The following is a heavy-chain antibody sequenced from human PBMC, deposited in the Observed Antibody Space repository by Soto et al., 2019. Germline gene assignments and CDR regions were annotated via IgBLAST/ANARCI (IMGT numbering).Heavy chain of an antibody. CDR3: ARKPYYGSGSYYFAFPNEYYYYYGMDV. J-gene: IGHJ6*02. CDR1: GGSFSGYY. Sequence: PSETLSLTCAVYGGSFSGYYWSWIRQPPGKGLEWIGEINHSGSTNYNPSLKSRVTISVDTSKNQFSLKLSSVTAADTAVYYCARKPYYGSGSYYFAFPNEYYYYYGMDVWGQGTTVTVSS. D-gene: IGHD3-10*01. V-gene: IGHV4-34*01. CDR2: INHSGST.